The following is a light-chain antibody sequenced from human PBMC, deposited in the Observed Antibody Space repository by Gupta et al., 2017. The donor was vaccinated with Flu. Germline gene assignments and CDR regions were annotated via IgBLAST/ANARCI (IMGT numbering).Light chain of an antibody. J-gene: IGLJ1*01. Sequence: SALTQPASVSGSPGPSITISCTGTTSDIGNYNFVSWYQQHPGKGPKLLIYEVSRRPSDIADRFSGSKSATTASLTIAGLLAEEEAEYFCSSEVPTTNHYVFGTGTQVTVL. CDR2: EVS. CDR3: SSEVPTTNHYV. V-gene: IGLV2-14*01. CDR1: TSDIGNYNF.